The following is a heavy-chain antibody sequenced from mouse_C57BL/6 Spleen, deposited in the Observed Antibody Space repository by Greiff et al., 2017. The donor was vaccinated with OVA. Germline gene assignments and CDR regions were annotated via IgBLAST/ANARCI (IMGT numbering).Heavy chain of an antibody. CDR2: IWGVGST. CDR1: GFSLTSYG. D-gene: IGHD1-1*01. Sequence: VHLVESGPGLVAPSQSLSITCTVSGFSLTSYGVDWVRQSPGKGLEWLGVIWGVGSTNYNSALKSRLSISKDNSKSQVFLKMNSLQTDDTAMYYCASGDYYGSSPFAYWGQGTLVTVSA. J-gene: IGHJ3*01. V-gene: IGHV2-6*01. CDR3: ASGDYYGSSPFAY.